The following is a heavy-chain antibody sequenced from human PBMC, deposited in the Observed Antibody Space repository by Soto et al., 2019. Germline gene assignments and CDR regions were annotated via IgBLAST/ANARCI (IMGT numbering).Heavy chain of an antibody. Sequence: SETLSLTCAASGRSFSDFYWGWIRQPPGKGLEWIGEINHRGNTNYSPSLKSRVTISLDTSKNQFSLRLSSVTAADTAVIYCARGVGGYSYGGLDSWGQGTLVTVSS. V-gene: IGHV4-34*01. CDR3: ARGVGGYSYGGLDS. CDR1: GRSFSDFY. J-gene: IGHJ5*01. CDR2: INHRGNT. D-gene: IGHD5-18*01.